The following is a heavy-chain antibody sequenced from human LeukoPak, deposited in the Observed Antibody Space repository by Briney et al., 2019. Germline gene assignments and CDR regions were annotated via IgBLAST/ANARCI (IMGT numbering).Heavy chain of an antibody. CDR1: GFTFSSYS. CDR2: ISSSSSYI. V-gene: IGHV3-21*01. CDR3: ARGESSPADVDY. Sequence: GGSLRLSCAASGFTFSSYSKNWVRQAPGKGLEWVSSISSSSSYIYYADSVKGRFTISRDNAKNSLYLQMNSLRAEDTAVYYCARGESSPADVDYWGQGTLATVSS. J-gene: IGHJ4*02. D-gene: IGHD6-13*01.